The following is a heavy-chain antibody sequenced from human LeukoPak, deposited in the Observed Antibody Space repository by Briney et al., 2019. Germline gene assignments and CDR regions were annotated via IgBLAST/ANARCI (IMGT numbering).Heavy chain of an antibody. D-gene: IGHD2-15*01. CDR1: GFTFSSFS. V-gene: IGHV3-64*01. Sequence: GGSLRLSCAASGFTFSSFSMHWVRQAPGKGLESVSAISSNGGSTYYANSVKGRFTISRDNSKNTLYLQMNSLRAEDTAVYYCASDSYSPEYFQHWGQGTLVTVSS. CDR2: ISSNGGST. CDR3: ASDSYSPEYFQH. J-gene: IGHJ1*01.